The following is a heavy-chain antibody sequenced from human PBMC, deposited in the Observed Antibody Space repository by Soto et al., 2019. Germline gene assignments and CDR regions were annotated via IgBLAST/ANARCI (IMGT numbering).Heavy chain of an antibody. V-gene: IGHV4-34*01. CDR2: INHSGST. D-gene: IGHD2-2*01. CDR1: GGSFSGFY. CDR3: ARGAVVVPAAYYYYGMDV. J-gene: IGHJ6*02. Sequence: PSETLSLTCAVYGGSFSGFYWGWVRPPPGKGVEWIGEINHSGSTNYNPSLKSRVTISVDTSKNQFSLKLSSVTAADTAVYYCARGAVVVPAAYYYYGMDVWGQGTTVTVSS.